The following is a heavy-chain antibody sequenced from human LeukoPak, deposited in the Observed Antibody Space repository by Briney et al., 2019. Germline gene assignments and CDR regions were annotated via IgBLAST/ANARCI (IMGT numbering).Heavy chain of an antibody. CDR3: VRARNMALDI. V-gene: IGHV4-34*01. Sequence: SGTLSLTCAVYGGSFSGYYWSWIRQPPGKGLEWIGEINHSGSTNYNPSLKSRVTISVDTSKNQFSLQLRSVTAADTALYYCVRARNMALDIWGQGTMVTGSS. CDR2: INHSGST. J-gene: IGHJ3*02. D-gene: IGHD4-11*01. CDR1: GGSFSGYY.